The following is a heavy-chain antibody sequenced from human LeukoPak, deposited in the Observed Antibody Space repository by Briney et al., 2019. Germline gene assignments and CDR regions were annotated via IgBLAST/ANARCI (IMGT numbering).Heavy chain of an antibody. CDR2: INHSGST. V-gene: IGHV4-34*01. Sequence: SVTLSLTCAVYGGSFSGYYWSWIRQPPGKGLEWIGEINHSGSTNYNPSLKSRVTISVDTSKNQFSLKLSSVTAADTAVYYCARGTTVVTLRYFDYWGQGTLVTVSS. J-gene: IGHJ4*02. CDR1: GGSFSGYY. D-gene: IGHD4-23*01. CDR3: ARGTTVVTLRYFDY.